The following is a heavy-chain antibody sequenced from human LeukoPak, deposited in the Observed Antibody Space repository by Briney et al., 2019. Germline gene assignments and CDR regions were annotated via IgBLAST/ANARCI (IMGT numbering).Heavy chain of an antibody. CDR1: GGTFSSYT. J-gene: IGHJ4*02. D-gene: IGHD5-18*01. Sequence: ASVKVSCKASGGTFSSYTISWVRQAPGQGLEWMGRIIPILGIANYAQKFQGRVTITADKSTSTAYMELSSLRSEDTAVYYCAGSGYSYGASFDYWGQGTLVTVFS. CDR2: IIPILGIA. CDR3: AGSGYSYGASFDY. V-gene: IGHV1-69*02.